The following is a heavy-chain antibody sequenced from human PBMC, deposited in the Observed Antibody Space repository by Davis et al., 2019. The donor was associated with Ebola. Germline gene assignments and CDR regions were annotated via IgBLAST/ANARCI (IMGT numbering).Heavy chain of an antibody. CDR1: GGSFSGYY. Sequence: MPSETLSLTCAVYGGSFSGYYWSWIRQPPGKGLEWIGEINHSGRPNYNPSLKSRVTISVDTSKNQFSLKLSSVTAADTAVYYCARGMYYYDSSGYYGGFDYWGQGTLVTVSS. CDR2: INHSGRP. D-gene: IGHD3-22*01. J-gene: IGHJ4*02. V-gene: IGHV4-34*01. CDR3: ARGMYYYDSSGYYGGFDY.